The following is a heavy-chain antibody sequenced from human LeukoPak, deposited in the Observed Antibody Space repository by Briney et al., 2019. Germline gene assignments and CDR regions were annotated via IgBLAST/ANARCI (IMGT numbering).Heavy chain of an antibody. V-gene: IGHV3-33*06. CDR3: AKDGDIVASIGLFDY. D-gene: IGHD5-12*01. CDR1: GFTFSSYG. CDR2: IWYDGSNK. J-gene: IGHJ4*02. Sequence: GGSLRLSCAASGFTFSSYGMHWVRQAPGKGLEWVAVIWYDGSNKYYADSVKGRFTISRDNSKNTLYLQMNSLRAEDTAVYYRAKDGDIVASIGLFDYWGQGTLVTVSS.